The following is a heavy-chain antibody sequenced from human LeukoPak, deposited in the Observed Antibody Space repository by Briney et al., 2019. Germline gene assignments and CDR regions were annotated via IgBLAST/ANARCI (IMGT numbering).Heavy chain of an antibody. CDR2: IKQDGSEK. D-gene: IGHD3-10*01. CDR1: GFTFSSYW. Sequence: PGGSLRLSCAASGFTFSSYWMSWVRQAPGKGLEWVAKIKQDGSEKYYVDSVKGRFTISRDNAKNSLYLQMNSLRAEDTAVYYCARVNLWFGELTFDYWGQGTLVTVSS. CDR3: ARVNLWFGELTFDY. J-gene: IGHJ4*02. V-gene: IGHV3-7*01.